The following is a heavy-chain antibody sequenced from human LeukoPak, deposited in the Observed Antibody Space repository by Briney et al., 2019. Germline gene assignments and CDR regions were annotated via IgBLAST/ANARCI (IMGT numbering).Heavy chain of an antibody. CDR3: ARDSDYYGSGSYYNPSYFDC. CDR2: IYTTGIT. Sequence: SETLSLTCTVSGGYISSYYWSWIRQPAGKGLEWIGRIYTTGITNYNPSLKSRVTMSVDTSKNQFSLKLSSVTAADTAVYYCARDSDYYGSGSYYNPSYFDCWGQGTLVTVSS. CDR1: GGYISSYY. V-gene: IGHV4-4*07. D-gene: IGHD3-10*01. J-gene: IGHJ4*02.